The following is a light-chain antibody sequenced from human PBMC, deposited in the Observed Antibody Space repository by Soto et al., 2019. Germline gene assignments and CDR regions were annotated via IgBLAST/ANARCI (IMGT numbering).Light chain of an antibody. V-gene: IGKV1-12*01. J-gene: IGKJ5*01. CDR3: QQSYITPPIT. CDR1: QGISNW. Sequence: DIQMTQSPSSVSASVGDRVTITCRASQGISNWLSWYQQRPGKAPKLLIYAASNLQSGVPSRFSGSGSETDFTLTINNLQPEDFATYYCQQSYITPPITFGQGTRLEIK. CDR2: AAS.